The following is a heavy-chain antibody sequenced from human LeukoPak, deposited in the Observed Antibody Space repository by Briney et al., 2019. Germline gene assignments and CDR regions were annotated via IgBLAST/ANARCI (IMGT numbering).Heavy chain of an antibody. J-gene: IGHJ5*02. CDR2: INPNSGGT. D-gene: IGHD5-24*01. CDR3: ARDTSRWLQSGNWFDP. CDR1: GYTFTGYY. Sequence: ASVKVSCKASGYTFTGYYMHWVRQAPGQGLEWMGWINPNSGGTNYAQKFQGRVTMTRDTSISTAYMELSRLRSDDTAVYYCARDTSRWLQSGNWFDPWGQGTLATVSS. V-gene: IGHV1-2*02.